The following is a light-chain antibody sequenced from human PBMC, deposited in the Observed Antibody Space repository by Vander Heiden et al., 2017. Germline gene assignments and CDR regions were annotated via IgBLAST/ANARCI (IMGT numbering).Light chain of an antibody. V-gene: IGKV3-20*01. J-gene: IGKJ2*01. Sequence: EIVLTQSPGTLSLSPGERATLSCRASQSVSSSYLAWYQQKPGQAPRLLIYGASSRANGIPDRFSGSGSGTDFTLTISRLEPEDFAVYYWQQDGSSLLFGQGTKLEIK. CDR1: QSVSSSY. CDR3: QQDGSSLL. CDR2: GAS.